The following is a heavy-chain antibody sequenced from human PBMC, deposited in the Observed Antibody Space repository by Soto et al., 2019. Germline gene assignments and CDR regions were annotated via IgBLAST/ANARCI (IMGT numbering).Heavy chain of an antibody. CDR3: AREAHYGDSTFDAFDI. CDR2: IIPIFGTA. Sequence: SVKVSCKASGGAFSSYAISWVRQAPGQGLEWMGGIIPIFGTANYAQKFQGRVTITADESTSTAYMELSSLRSEDTAVYYCAREAHYGDSTFDAFDIWGQGTMVTVSS. CDR1: GGAFSSYA. D-gene: IGHD4-17*01. V-gene: IGHV1-69*13. J-gene: IGHJ3*02.